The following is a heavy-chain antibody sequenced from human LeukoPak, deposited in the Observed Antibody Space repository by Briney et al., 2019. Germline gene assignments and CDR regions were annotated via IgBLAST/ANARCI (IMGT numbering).Heavy chain of an antibody. CDR2: IYYSGST. CDR1: GGPISSGGYY. D-gene: IGHD6-19*01. V-gene: IGHV4-31*03. CDR3: ARIFSSGSEGWFDP. Sequence: SETLSLTCTVPGGPISSGGYYWSWIRQHPGKGLEWIGYIYYSGSTYYNPSLKSRVTISVDTSKNQFSLKLNSVTAANTAVYYYARIFSSGSEGWFDPWGQGTLVTVSS. J-gene: IGHJ5*02.